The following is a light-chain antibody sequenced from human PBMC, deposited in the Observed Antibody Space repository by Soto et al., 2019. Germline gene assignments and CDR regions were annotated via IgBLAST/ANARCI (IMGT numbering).Light chain of an antibody. V-gene: IGKV3-20*01. CDR1: LSGRGGC. Sequence: EIVLTQSPGTLSLSPGERATLSCRASLSGRGGCLAWYQQKPGQAPRLLIYGASTRATGIPDRFSGSGSGTHFTLTISRLEPEDFAVYYCQQYGSSPPSSTFGQGTRLEI. CDR2: GAS. J-gene: IGKJ5*01. CDR3: QQYGSSPPSST.